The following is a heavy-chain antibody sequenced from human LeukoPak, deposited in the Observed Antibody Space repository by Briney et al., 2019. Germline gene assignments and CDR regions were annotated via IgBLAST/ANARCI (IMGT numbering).Heavy chain of an antibody. CDR1: GYTFSGYY. CDR2: IYPNSGDT. V-gene: IGHV1-2*02. J-gene: IGHJ4*02. Sequence: ASVKVSCKASGYTFSGYYMHWVRQAPGQGLEWMGWIYPNSGDTKYAQKFQGRVTVTRDTSISTAYMELSRLRSDDTAVYYCARVTYYDFWSGYYTDKYYFDYWGQGTLVTVSS. CDR3: ARVTYYDFWSGYYTDKYYFDY. D-gene: IGHD3-3*01.